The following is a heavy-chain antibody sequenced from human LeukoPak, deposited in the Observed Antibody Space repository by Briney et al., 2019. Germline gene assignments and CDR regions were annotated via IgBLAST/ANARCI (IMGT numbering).Heavy chain of an antibody. V-gene: IGHV3-30-3*01. CDR2: ISYDGSNK. D-gene: IGHD3-10*01. Sequence: GGSLRLSCAASGFTFSTYAMHWVRQAPGKGLEWVAVISYDGSNKYYADSVKGRFTISRDNSKNTLYLQMNSLRAEDTAVYYCAKDLQITMVRGVTFDYWGQGTLVTVSS. CDR1: GFTFSTYA. CDR3: AKDLQITMVRGVTFDY. J-gene: IGHJ4*02.